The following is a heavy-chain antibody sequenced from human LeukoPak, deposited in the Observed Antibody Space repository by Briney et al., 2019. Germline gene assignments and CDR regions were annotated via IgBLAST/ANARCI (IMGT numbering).Heavy chain of an antibody. J-gene: IGHJ6*03. CDR1: GASISSGNYY. CDR3: VRDTRYDMDV. V-gene: IGHV4-61*02. Sequence: SETLSLTCTVSGASISSGNYYWSWIRQPAGKGLEWIGRVYTSGTATYNPSLKSRVTISVDTSRNQFSLRLNSVTAADTALYYCVRDTRYDMDVWGKGTTVTVSS. CDR2: VYTSGTA.